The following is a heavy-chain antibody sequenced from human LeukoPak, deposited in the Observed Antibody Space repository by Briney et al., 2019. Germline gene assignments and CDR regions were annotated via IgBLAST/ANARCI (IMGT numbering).Heavy chain of an antibody. CDR2: IRSKGYGGTT. CDR3: TRERVDTAMVNDY. CDR1: GFTFGDYG. D-gene: IGHD5-18*01. Sequence: GGSLRLSCTASGFTFGDYGMSWVRQAPGKGLEWVGFIRSKGYGGTTEYAASVKGRFTISRDDSKSIAYLQTNSLKTEDTAVYYCTRERVDTAMVNDYWGQGTLVTVSS. J-gene: IGHJ4*02. V-gene: IGHV3-49*04.